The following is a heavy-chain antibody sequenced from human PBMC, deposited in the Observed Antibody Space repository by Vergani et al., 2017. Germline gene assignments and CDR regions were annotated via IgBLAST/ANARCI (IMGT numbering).Heavy chain of an antibody. V-gene: IGHV4-59*11. D-gene: IGHD6-19*01. CDR3: ASDTHSGQRADR. Sequence: QVQLQQWGAGLLKSSETLSLTCSVSFDSIRNLYCNWIRQPPGKGLEWIGSIHYSENTNYNPSLKTRVTISVDTSKNQFSLTLTSVTAADTALYYCASDTHSGQRADRWGQGILVTVTS. J-gene: IGHJ5*02. CDR2: IHYSENT. CDR1: FDSIRNLY.